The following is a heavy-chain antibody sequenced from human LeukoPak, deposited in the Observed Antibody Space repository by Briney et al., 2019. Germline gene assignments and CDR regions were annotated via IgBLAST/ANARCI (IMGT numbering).Heavy chain of an antibody. CDR1: GFTFSSNG. V-gene: IGHV3-33*01. J-gene: IGHJ4*02. D-gene: IGHD3-9*01. CDR3: ARDWGLRYFDWFLDY. CDR2: IWYDGSNK. Sequence: PGGSLRSSCAASGFTFSSNGFNWAGRAPGKGLEGVAVIWYDGSNKYYADSVKGRFTISRDNSKNTLYLQMNSLRAEDTAVYYCARDWGLRYFDWFLDYWGQGTLVTVSS.